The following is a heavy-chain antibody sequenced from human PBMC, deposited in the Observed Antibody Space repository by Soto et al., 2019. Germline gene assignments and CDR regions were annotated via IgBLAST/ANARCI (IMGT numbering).Heavy chain of an antibody. CDR1: GFTFSSYA. Sequence: VQLLEAGGGLVQPGGSLRLSCAASGFTFSSYAMNWVRQTPGEGLEWVLGISDSGGSPYYADSVKGRFTISRDNSKNTLYQQMDSLRAEDTGVYYCARYALGLSPWWYNWFDRWGQGTLVSVSS. V-gene: IGHV3-23*01. CDR2: ISDSGGSP. J-gene: IGHJ5*02. D-gene: IGHD2-8*02. CDR3: ARYALGLSPWWYNWFDR.